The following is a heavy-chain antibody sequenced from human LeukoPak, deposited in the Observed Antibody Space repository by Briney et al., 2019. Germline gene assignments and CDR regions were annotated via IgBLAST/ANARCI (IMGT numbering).Heavy chain of an antibody. J-gene: IGHJ5*02. V-gene: IGHV4-34*01. CDR2: INHSGST. Sequence: SETLSLTCAVYGGSFSGYYWSWIRQPPGKGLEWIWEINHSGSTNYNPSLKSRVTISVDTSKNQFSLKLSSVTAADTAVYYCARGDIVVVPAAMGAFCWFDPWGQGTLVTVSS. D-gene: IGHD2-2*01. CDR1: GGSFSGYY. CDR3: ARGDIVVVPAAMGAFCWFDP.